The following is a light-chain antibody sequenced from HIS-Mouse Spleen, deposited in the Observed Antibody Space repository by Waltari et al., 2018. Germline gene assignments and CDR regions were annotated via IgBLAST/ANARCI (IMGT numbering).Light chain of an antibody. CDR3: QQYGSSPWT. CDR1: QSVSSSY. CDR2: GAS. J-gene: IGKJ1*01. V-gene: IGKV3-20*01. Sequence: EIVLTQSPGTLSLSPGERPTLSCRASQSVSSSYLAWYQQKPGQAPRLLIYGASSRDTGIPDRFSGSGSGTDFTLTISRLEPEDFAVYYCQQYGSSPWTFGQGTKVEIK.